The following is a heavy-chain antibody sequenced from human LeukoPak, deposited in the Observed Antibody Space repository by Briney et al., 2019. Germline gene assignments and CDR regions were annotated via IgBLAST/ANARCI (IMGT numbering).Heavy chain of an antibody. CDR2: INHSGST. D-gene: IGHD3-10*01. J-gene: IGHJ4*02. V-gene: IGHV4-34*01. CDR3: ARGRSGSYYRAFDS. Sequence: NPSETLSLTCAVYGGSFSGYSWSWIRQPPGKGLEWIGEINHSGSTNYNPSLKSRVTISVDTSKNQFSLKLSSVTAADTAVYYCARGRSGSYYRAFDSWGQGSLVTVSS. CDR1: GGSFSGYS.